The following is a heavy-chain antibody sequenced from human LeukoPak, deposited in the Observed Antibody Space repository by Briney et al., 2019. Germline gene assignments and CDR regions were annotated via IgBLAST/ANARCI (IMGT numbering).Heavy chain of an antibody. D-gene: IGHD5-12*01. Sequence: PGGSLRLSCEASGFTFNTHSMTWVRQTPGKGLEWVSYISSSGIIYYADAVKGRFTVSRDNAKNSQHLRKNNLRPEDTAVYYCARDVVAVIKGALHNWLDPWGQGTQVTVSA. V-gene: IGHV3-48*04. J-gene: IGHJ5*02. CDR3: ARDVVAVIKGALHNWLDP. CDR1: GFTFNTHS. CDR2: ISSSGII.